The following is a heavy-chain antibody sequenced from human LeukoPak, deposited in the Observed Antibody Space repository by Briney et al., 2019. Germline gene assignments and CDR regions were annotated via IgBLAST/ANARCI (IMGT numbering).Heavy chain of an antibody. D-gene: IGHD4-23*01. V-gene: IGHV1-46*01. J-gene: IGHJ3*02. CDR2: INPSGGST. Sequence: ASVKVSCKASGYTFTSYYMHWVRQAPGQGLEWMGIINPSGGSTSYAQKFQGRVTMTRDTSTSTVYMELSSLGSEDTAVYYCARDFLTLRWQKHDAFDIWGQGTMVTVSS. CDR3: ARDFLTLRWQKHDAFDI. CDR1: GYTFTSYY.